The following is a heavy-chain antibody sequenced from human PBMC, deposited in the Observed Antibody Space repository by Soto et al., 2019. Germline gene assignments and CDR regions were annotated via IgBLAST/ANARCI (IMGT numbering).Heavy chain of an antibody. D-gene: IGHD6-6*01. CDR2: IKQDGSEK. CDR3: ARPRRDYSSSRWYYYYYYMDV. CDR1: GFTFSSYW. Sequence: PGGSLRLSCAASGFTFSSYWMSWVRQAPGKGLEWVANIKQDGSEKYYVDSVKGRFTISRDNAKNSLYLQMNSLRAEDTAVYYCARPRRDYSSSRWYYYYYYMDVWGKGTTVTVSS. J-gene: IGHJ6*03. V-gene: IGHV3-7*01.